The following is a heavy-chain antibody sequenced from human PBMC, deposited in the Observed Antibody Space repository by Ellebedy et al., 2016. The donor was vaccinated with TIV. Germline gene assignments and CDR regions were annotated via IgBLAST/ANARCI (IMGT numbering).Heavy chain of an antibody. CDR3: ARERTGSGGIDY. V-gene: IGHV1-2*02. Sequence: ASVMVSCXASGYTFIDYHMHWVRQAPGQGLEWMGWVNPNSGGTAYAPRFQGRVTVTWDTSITTTYMDLSSLGSDDTAVYFCARERTGSGGIDYWGQGTQVTVSS. J-gene: IGHJ4*02. CDR1: GYTFIDYH. CDR2: VNPNSGGT. D-gene: IGHD1-26*01.